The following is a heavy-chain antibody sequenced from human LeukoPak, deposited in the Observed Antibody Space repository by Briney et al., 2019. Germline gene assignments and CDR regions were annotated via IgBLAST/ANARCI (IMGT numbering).Heavy chain of an antibody. J-gene: IGHJ4*02. V-gene: IGHV4-4*02. Sequence: SGTLSLTCAVSGGSISSSSSNWWSWVRQPPGKGLEWIGEINHSGSPNYNPSLRGRVTISVDKSKNHFSLELSSVTAADTAVYYCARLFYYDSSSYYRHFDYWGQGTLVTVSS. CDR3: ARLFYYDSSSYYRHFDY. D-gene: IGHD3-22*01. CDR1: GGSISSSSSNW. CDR2: INHSGSP.